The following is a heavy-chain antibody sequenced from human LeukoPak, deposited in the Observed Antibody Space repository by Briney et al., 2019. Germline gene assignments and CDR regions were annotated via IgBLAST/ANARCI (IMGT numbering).Heavy chain of an antibody. CDR3: ATYGIYCSSTSCPYYFDY. J-gene: IGHJ4*02. V-gene: IGHV1-24*01. Sequence: ASVKVSCKVSGYTLTELSMHWVRQAPGKGLEWMGGFDPEDGETIYAQKFQGRVTMTEDTSTDTAYMELSSLRSEDTAAYYCATYGIYCSSTSCPYYFDYWGQGTLVTVSS. CDR2: FDPEDGET. D-gene: IGHD2-2*01. CDR1: GYTLTELS.